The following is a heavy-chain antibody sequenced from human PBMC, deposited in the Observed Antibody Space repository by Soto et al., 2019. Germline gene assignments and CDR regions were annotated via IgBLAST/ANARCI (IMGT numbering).Heavy chain of an antibody. J-gene: IGHJ1*01. D-gene: IGHD2-15*01. CDR1: GFTFSSYA. V-gene: IGHV3-23*01. CDR3: AKGWIGSGGSRRTRPEYFQH. Sequence: GGSLRLSCAASGFTFSSYAMSWVRQAPGKGLEWVSAISGSGGSTYYADSVKGRFTISRDNSKNTLYLQMNSLRAEDTAVYYCAKGWIGSGGSRRTRPEYFQHWGQGTLVTVSS. CDR2: ISGSGGST.